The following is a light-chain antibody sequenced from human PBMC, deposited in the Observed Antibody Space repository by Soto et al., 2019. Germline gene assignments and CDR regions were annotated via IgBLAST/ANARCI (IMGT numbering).Light chain of an antibody. J-gene: IGKJ4*01. CDR3: QPRTGYPLT. Sequence: DIQLTQSPSFLSASVGDRVTITCRASQGISSYLAWYQQKPGKAPKLLIYTASTLQSGDPSRFSARGSGTEFSLTIGSPQSEDFATYYCQPRTGYPLTFGGRNQVQIK. CDR1: QGISSY. V-gene: IGKV1-9*01. CDR2: TAS.